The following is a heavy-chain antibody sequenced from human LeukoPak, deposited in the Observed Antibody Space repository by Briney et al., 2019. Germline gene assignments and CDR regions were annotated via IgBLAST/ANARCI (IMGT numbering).Heavy chain of an antibody. CDR3: ATGYCSSTSCYADYYYGMDV. CDR1: GGTFSSYA. Sequence: SVKVSCKASGGTFSSYAISWVRQAPGQGLEWMGGIIPIFGKANYAQKFQGRVTITADESTSTAYMELSSLRSEDTAVYYCATGYCSSTSCYADYYYGMDVWGKGTTVTVS. D-gene: IGHD2-2*01. V-gene: IGHV1-69*13. CDR2: IIPIFGKA. J-gene: IGHJ6*04.